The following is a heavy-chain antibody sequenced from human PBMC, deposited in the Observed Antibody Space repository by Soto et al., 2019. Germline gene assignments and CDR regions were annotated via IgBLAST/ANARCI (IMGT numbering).Heavy chain of an antibody. Sequence: YWSWIRKHPGKGLEWIGIIFTADSDTRYSPSFQGQVTISADKSISTAYLQWSSLKASYTAMYYCASGPTVLDSWGQGTLVTVSS. D-gene: IGHD4-17*01. CDR2: IFTADSDT. J-gene: IGHJ4*02. CDR3: ASGPTVLDS. V-gene: IGHV5-51*01. CDR1: YW.